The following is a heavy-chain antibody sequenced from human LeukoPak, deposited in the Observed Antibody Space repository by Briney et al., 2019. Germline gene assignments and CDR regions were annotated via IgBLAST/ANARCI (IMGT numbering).Heavy chain of an antibody. J-gene: IGHJ4*02. CDR3: AKDPRTGAVSGIFYFDY. CDR1: GFTFSRHP. V-gene: IGHV3-30*04. CDR2: ILYDGSEK. D-gene: IGHD6-19*01. Sequence: GGTLRLSCAASGFTFSRHPMHWVRQAPGKGLEWVAVILYDGSEKYYTESVKGRFTISRDNSKNTLYLQMDSLRPEDTAVYYCAKDPRTGAVSGIFYFDYWGQGTLLTVSS.